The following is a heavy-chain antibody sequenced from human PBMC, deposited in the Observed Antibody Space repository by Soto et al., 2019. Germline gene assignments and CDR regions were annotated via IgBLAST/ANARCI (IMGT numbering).Heavy chain of an antibody. J-gene: IGHJ4*02. CDR2: ISGSGGAT. Sequence: HPGGSLRLSCAASGFTFSSYAMSWVRQAPGKGLEWVSGISGSGGATYYADSVKGRFTISRDNSKNTLYLQMNSLRAEDTAVYYCAKGRVYDSGVGLVFDYWGQGTLVTVSS. V-gene: IGHV3-23*01. CDR1: GFTFSSYA. D-gene: IGHD2-15*01. CDR3: AKGRVYDSGVGLVFDY.